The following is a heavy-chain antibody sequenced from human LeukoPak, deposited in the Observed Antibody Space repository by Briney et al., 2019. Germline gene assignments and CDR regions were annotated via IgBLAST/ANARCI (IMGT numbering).Heavy chain of an antibody. CDR1: VGSFSGYY. CDR3: ARDLKGHDFWSGYYPD. Sequence: SETLSLTCAVSVGSFSGYYWSWIRQPPGKGLEWIGEINHSGSTNYNPSLKSRVTISVDTSKNQFSLKLSSVTAADTAVYYCARDLKGHDFWSGYYPDWGQGTLVTVS. J-gene: IGHJ4*02. V-gene: IGHV4-34*01. D-gene: IGHD3-3*01. CDR2: INHSGST.